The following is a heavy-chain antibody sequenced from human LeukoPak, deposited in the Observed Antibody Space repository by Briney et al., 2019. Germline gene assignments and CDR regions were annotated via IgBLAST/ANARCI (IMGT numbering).Heavy chain of an antibody. CDR3: AREGRDDSSGYYPDY. D-gene: IGHD3-22*01. Sequence: SETLSLTCTVSGGSIRSYYWSWIRQPPGKGLEWIGYIYYSGSANYNPSLKSRVTISVDTSKNQFSLELSSVTAADTAVYYCAREGRDDSSGYYPDYWGQGTLVTVSS. J-gene: IGHJ4*02. CDR2: IYYSGSA. CDR1: GGSIRSYY. V-gene: IGHV4-59*13.